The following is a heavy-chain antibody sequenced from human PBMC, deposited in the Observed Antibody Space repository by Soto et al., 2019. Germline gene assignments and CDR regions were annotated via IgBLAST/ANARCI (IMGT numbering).Heavy chain of an antibody. CDR2: INSDGSST. J-gene: IGHJ6*02. D-gene: IGHD6-13*01. Sequence: GGSLRVSCAASGFTFSSYWMHWVRQAPGKGLVWVSRINSDGSSTSYADSVKGRFTISRDNAKNTLYLQMNSLRAEDTAVYYCARDLSSSWYWDNYYYYGMDVWGQGTTVTVSS. V-gene: IGHV3-74*01. CDR3: ARDLSSSWYWDNYYYYGMDV. CDR1: GFTFSSYW.